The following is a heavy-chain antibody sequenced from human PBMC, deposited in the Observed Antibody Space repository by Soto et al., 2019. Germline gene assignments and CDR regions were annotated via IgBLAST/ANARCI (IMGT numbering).Heavy chain of an antibody. D-gene: IGHD6-19*01. J-gene: IGHJ4*01. CDR2: IKQDGSEK. Sequence: GGSLRLSCAASGFILGNYWMSWVRQTPGKGLEWVANIKQDGSEKYYVDSVKVRFTISRDNAKNSLYLQMNSLRAEDTAVYYCARVQWLDDYWGQGTLVTVSS. CDR3: ARVQWLDDY. V-gene: IGHV3-7*03. CDR1: GFILGNYW.